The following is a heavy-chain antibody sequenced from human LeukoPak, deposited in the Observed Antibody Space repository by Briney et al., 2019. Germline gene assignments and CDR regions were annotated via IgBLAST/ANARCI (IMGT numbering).Heavy chain of an antibody. CDR2: IYYSGST. D-gene: IGHD6-19*01. V-gene: IGHV4-59*01. CDR1: GGSISSYY. CDR3: ARGPRGGIAVDYYFDY. Sequence: PSETLSLTCAVSGGSISSYYWSWIRQPPGKGLEWIGYIYYSGSTNYNPSLKSRVTISVDTSKNQFSLKLSSVTAEDTAVYYCARGPRGGIAVDYYFDYWGQGTLVTVSS. J-gene: IGHJ4*02.